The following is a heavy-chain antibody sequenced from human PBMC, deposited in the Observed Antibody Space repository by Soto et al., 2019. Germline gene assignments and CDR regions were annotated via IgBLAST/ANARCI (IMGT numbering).Heavy chain of an antibody. D-gene: IGHD3-22*01. CDR3: ARGRYYDSSGYYLTTP. J-gene: IGHJ5*02. CDR1: GFSFDDYA. Sequence: PGGSLRLSCAASGFSFDDYAMHWVRQVPGKGLEWITGISWNSGTIGYADSVKGRFTISRDNAKNSLYLQMNSLRAEDTAFYYCARGRYYDSSGYYLTTPWGQGT. CDR2: ISWNSGTI. V-gene: IGHV3-9*01.